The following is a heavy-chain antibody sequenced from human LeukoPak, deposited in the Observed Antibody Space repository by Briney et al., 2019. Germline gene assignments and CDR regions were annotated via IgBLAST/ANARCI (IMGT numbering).Heavy chain of an antibody. D-gene: IGHD4-17*01. CDR2: ISASSTAI. Sequence: PGPSLRLSCVASGLTFTAHTMHWVRRAPGKGLESVAHISASSTAIHYGDSVKGRFTVSRDNAKTSLYLQMNSLRAEDTAVYYCTRDIATTVFDYWGQGTLVTVSS. CDR1: GLTFTAHT. J-gene: IGHJ4*02. CDR3: TRDIATTVFDY. V-gene: IGHV3-48*01.